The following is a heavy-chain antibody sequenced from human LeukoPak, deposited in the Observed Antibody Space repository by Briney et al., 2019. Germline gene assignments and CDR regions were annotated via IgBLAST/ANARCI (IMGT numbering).Heavy chain of an antibody. CDR1: GDSISRSY. Sequence: PSETLSLTCIVSGDSISRSYWNWIRQPPGKGLEWIGYIYYSGSTNYNPSLKSRVSMSLDTSKNQFSLKLSSVTAADTAVYYCARGTYGRFDYWGQGMLVTVSS. CDR3: ARGTYGRFDY. CDR2: IYYSGST. V-gene: IGHV4-59*01. D-gene: IGHD2-21*01. J-gene: IGHJ4*02.